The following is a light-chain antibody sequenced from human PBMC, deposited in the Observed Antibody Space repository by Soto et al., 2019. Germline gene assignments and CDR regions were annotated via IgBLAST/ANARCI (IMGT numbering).Light chain of an antibody. CDR2: DNN. CDR3: GSWDNSLSVRV. CDR1: SSNIGNNY. V-gene: IGLV1-51*01. J-gene: IGLJ2*01. Sequence: QSVLTQPPSVSAAPGQKVTISCSGSSSNIGNNYVSWYQQLPGTAPKLLIYDNNKRPSGIPDRFSGSKSGTSATLGITGLQTGDEADYYCGSWDNSLSVRVFGGGTQLTVL.